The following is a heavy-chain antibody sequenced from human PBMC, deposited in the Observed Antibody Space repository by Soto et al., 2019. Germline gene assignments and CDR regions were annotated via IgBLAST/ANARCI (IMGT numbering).Heavy chain of an antibody. CDR1: GVSISSGGYY. CDR3: ARGLISGSHYSGGWYYFDS. V-gene: IGHV4-31*03. Sequence: SETLSLTCTVSGVSISSGGYYWTWIRQHPQKGLEWIGHIYYSGSANYNPSLKSRVTISVHTSSSQFSLELSSVTAADTAVYYCARGLISGSHYSGGWYYFDSWGQGTQVTVSS. CDR2: IYYSGSA. D-gene: IGHD1-26*01. J-gene: IGHJ4*02.